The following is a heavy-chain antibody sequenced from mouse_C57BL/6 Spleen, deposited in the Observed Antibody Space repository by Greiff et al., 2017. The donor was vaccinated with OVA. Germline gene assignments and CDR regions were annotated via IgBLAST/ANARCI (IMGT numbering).Heavy chain of an antibody. CDR2: IDPANGNT. J-gene: IGHJ1*03. CDR3: AAITTVVEGYFDV. D-gene: IGHD1-1*01. CDR1: GFTIKNTY. V-gene: IGHV14-3*01. Sequence: VQLKQSVAELVRPGASVKLSCTASGFTIKNTYMHWVKQRPEQGLEWIGRIDPANGNTKYAPKFQGKATITADTSSNTAYLQLSSLTSEDTAIYDCAAITTVVEGYFDVWGTGTTVTVSS.